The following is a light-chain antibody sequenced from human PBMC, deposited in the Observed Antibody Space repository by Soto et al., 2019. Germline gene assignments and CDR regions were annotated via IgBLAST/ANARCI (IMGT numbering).Light chain of an antibody. V-gene: IGKV3-15*01. CDR2: GAS. CDR1: QSVSSN. J-gene: IGKJ4*01. Sequence: EIVMTQSPATLSVSPGERATLSCRASQSVSSNLAWYQQKPGQAPRLLIYGASTRATGIPARFSGSGSGTEFTLTISSLQSEDFAVYCCQQYNNWPPLTFGGGNKVEIK. CDR3: QQYNNWPPLT.